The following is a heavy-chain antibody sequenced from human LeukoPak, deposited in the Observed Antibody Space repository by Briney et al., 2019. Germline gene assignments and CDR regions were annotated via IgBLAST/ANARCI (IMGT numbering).Heavy chain of an antibody. J-gene: IGHJ4*02. CDR2: IKSEIDGGAI. CDR1: GFTFSNAW. V-gene: IGHV3-15*01. Sequence: PGGSLRLSCTVSGFTFSNAWMSWVRQAPGKGLEGVSRIKSEIDGGAIDYAAPVKGRFTISRDDSKKTLFLQMNSLKIEDTAVYYCILWFGEIDYWGKGTLVTVSS. CDR3: ILWFGEIDY. D-gene: IGHD3-10*01.